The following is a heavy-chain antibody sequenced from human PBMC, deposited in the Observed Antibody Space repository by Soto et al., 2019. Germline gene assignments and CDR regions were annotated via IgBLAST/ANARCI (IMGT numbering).Heavy chain of an antibody. J-gene: IGHJ4*02. Sequence: GESLKISCKGSGYSFAGYWISWVRQKPGRGLEWMGRIDPSDSQTYYSPSFRGHVTISVTKSITTVFLQWSSLRASDTAMYYCARQIYDSDTGPNFQYYFDSWGQGTPVTVSS. CDR2: IDPSDSQT. CDR1: GYSFAGYW. D-gene: IGHD3-22*01. V-gene: IGHV5-10-1*01. CDR3: ARQIYDSDTGPNFQYYFDS.